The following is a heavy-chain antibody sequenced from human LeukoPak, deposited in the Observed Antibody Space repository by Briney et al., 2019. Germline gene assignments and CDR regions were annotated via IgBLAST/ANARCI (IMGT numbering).Heavy chain of an antibody. CDR2: IYYSGST. J-gene: IGHJ6*03. CDR3: ARHRTRGRSRGYYMDV. D-gene: IGHD3-16*01. V-gene: IGHV4-39*07. Sequence: SETLSLTCTVSGGSISSSSYYWGWIRQPPGKGLEWIGSIYYSGSTYYNPSLKSRVTISVDTSKNQFSLKLSSVTAADTAVYYCARHRTRGRSRGYYMDVWGKGTTVTISS. CDR1: GGSISSSSYY.